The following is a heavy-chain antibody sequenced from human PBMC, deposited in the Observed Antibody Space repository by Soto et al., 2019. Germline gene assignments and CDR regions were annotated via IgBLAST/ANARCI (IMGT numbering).Heavy chain of an antibody. CDR1: GFTFSSYA. Sequence: GGSLRLSCAASGFTFSSYAMSWVRQAPGKGLAWVSAISGSGGSTYYADSVKGRFTISRDNSKNMLYLQMNSLRAEDTAVYYCAKDSEWKDAFDIWGQGTMVTVSS. CDR3: AKDSEWKDAFDI. V-gene: IGHV3-23*01. CDR2: ISGSGGST. J-gene: IGHJ3*02. D-gene: IGHD1-1*01.